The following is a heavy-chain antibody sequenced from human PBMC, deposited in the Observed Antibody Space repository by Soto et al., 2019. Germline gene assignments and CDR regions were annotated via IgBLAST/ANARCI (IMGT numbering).Heavy chain of an antibody. Sequence: GGSPGLSCAACGFTFSSFWMSCVRQAPGKGLVWVAHIKTDGSDTHYVDSVKRRFTISRDNPKTSLFLQMNSLRVEDTAVYFCTSDWYGSFYHGSGSYPYYWGQGTPVTVSS. J-gene: IGHJ4*02. CDR1: GFTFSSFW. V-gene: IGHV3-7*03. CDR3: TSDWYGSFYHGSGSYPYY. D-gene: IGHD3-10*01. CDR2: IKTDGSDT.